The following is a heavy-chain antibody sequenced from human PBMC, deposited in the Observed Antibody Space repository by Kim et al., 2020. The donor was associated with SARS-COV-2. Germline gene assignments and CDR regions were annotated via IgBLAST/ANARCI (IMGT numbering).Heavy chain of an antibody. CDR1: GFTFSSYS. V-gene: IGHV3-21*01. J-gene: IGHJ4*02. D-gene: IGHD5-12*01. CDR2: ISSSSSYI. Sequence: GGSLRLSCAASGFTFSSYSMNWVRQAPGKGLEWVSSISSSSSYIYYADSVKGRFTISRDNAKNSLYLQMNSLRAEDTAVYYCASHSLGVATMGYWGQGTLVTVSS. CDR3: ASHSLGVATMGY.